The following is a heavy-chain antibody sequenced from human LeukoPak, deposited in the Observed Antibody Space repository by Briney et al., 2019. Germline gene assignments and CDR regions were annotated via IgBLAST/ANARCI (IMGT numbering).Heavy chain of an antibody. Sequence: SVKVSCKASGGTFSSYAISWVRQAPGQGLEWMGGIIPIFGTANYAQKFQGRVTMTRNTSISTAYMELSSLRSDDTAVYYCARMYCSRGSCYPLFYYYAMDVWGQGTTVTVSS. CDR3: ARMYCSRGSCYPLFYYYAMDV. CDR1: GGTFSSYA. V-gene: IGHV1-69*05. J-gene: IGHJ6*02. CDR2: IIPIFGTA. D-gene: IGHD2-15*01.